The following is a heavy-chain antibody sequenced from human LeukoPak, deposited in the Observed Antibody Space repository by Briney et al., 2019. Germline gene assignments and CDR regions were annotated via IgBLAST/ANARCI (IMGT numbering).Heavy chain of an antibody. V-gene: IGHV4-59*01. J-gene: IGHJ5*02. Sequence: PSETLSLTCTVSGYSINTYYWSWIRQPPGKGLEWIGYLSSSGATNSNPSLRSRVTIPLDRSTNEFSLSLKSVTAADTAMYYCARGGPYNWLDPWGQGTLVTVSS. CDR1: GYSINTYY. CDR3: ARGGPYNWLDP. CDR2: LSSSGAT.